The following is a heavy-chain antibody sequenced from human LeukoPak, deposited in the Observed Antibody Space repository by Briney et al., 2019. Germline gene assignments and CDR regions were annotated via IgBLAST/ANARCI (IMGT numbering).Heavy chain of an antibody. V-gene: IGHV3-7*04. CDR3: ARVTWTTAFDI. CDR2: MKQDGSEK. J-gene: IGHJ3*02. Sequence: GGSLRLSCAASGFTFSSYWMSWVRQAAGKGLEWVAIMKQDGSEKYYVDSVKGRFTISRDNAKNSLYLQMNSLRAEDTAVYYCARVTWTTAFDIWGQGTMVTVSS. CDR1: GFTFSSYW. D-gene: IGHD3-16*01.